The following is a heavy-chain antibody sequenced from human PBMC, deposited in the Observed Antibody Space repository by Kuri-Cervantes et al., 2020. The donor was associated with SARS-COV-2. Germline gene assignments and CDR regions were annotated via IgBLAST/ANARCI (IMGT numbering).Heavy chain of an antibody. D-gene: IGHD3-16*01. J-gene: IGHJ3*02. CDR2: ISYDGSTK. Sequence: GGSLRLSCAASGFTFSSYAMHWVRKAPGKGLERVSVISYDGSTKYYADSVKGRFTISRDNSKNTLYLQMNSLRAEDTAVYYCAREGAAPNDSFDIWGQGTMVTVSS. CDR1: GFTFSSYA. CDR3: AREGAAPNDSFDI. V-gene: IGHV3-30-3*01.